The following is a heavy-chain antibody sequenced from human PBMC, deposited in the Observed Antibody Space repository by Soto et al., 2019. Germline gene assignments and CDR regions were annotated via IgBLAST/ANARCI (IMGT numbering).Heavy chain of an antibody. J-gene: IGHJ5*02. V-gene: IGHV4-38-2*01. Sequence: DTLSLTCAVSGYSISSGYYWGWIRQPPGKGLEWIGSIYHSGSTYYNPSLKSRVTISVDTSKNQFSLKLSSVTAADTAVYYCARAAYCSGGSCYPGWFDPWGQGTLVTVSS. D-gene: IGHD2-15*01. CDR1: GYSISSGYY. CDR3: ARAAYCSGGSCYPGWFDP. CDR2: IYHSGST.